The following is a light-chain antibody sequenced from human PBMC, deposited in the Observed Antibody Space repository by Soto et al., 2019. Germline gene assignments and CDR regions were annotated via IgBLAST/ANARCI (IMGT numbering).Light chain of an antibody. V-gene: IGKV3-15*01. J-gene: IGKJ1*01. CDR3: QQYYDWPT. CDR2: GLS. Sequence: EIVMTQSPATLSLSPRQRADLYCRASQRITTVAWYQQKPGQAPRLLIYGLSIRAPGVPARFSVSGSGTEFTLTISSLQSEDFAVYFCQQYYDWPTFGQGTKVDIK. CDR1: QRITT.